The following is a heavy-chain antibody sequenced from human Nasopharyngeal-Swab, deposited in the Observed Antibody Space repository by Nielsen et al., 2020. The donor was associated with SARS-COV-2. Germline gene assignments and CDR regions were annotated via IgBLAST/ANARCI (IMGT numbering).Heavy chain of an antibody. CDR1: GSGFSYYE. Sequence: GGSLRLSCAASGSGFSYYEMNWVRQAPGKGLEWISYISTTTATIYYADSVKGRFTISRDNAKNSLYLQMNSLRAEDTAVYYCAREVPYSGHDDAFDIWGQGTMVTVPA. CDR3: AREVPYSGHDDAFDI. D-gene: IGHD5-12*01. CDR2: ISTTTATI. V-gene: IGHV3-48*03. J-gene: IGHJ3*02.